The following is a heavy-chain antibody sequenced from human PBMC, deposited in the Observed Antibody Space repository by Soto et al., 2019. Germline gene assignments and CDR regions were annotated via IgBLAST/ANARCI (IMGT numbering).Heavy chain of an antibody. J-gene: IGHJ4*02. CDR3: ARDLGGYNSIAAY. V-gene: IGHV1-18*01. CDR2: ISAYNGNT. Sequence: QVQLVQSGAEVKKPGASVKVSCKAPGYTFTSHGITWVRQAPGQGLEWMGWISAYNGNTNYTQKRQGRLXXTXDXXTSTAYMELRSLRSDDTAVYYCARDLGGYNSIAAYWGQGALVTVSS. CDR1: GYTFTSHG. D-gene: IGHD5-12*01.